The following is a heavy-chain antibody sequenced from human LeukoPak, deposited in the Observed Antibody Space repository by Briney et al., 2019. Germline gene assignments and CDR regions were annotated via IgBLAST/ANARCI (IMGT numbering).Heavy chain of an antibody. J-gene: IGHJ4*02. V-gene: IGHV3-49*04. CDR1: GYTFAAYA. CDR3: TRVRYYDYSGCYFHFDS. D-gene: IGHD3-3*01. CDR2: IIRKAHGGTT. Sequence: GGSLRLSCTPSGYTFAAYAMSWVRQAPAEGLERVRLIIRKAHGGTTEYAASVKERFSSAREDSKSIAYLQMNSRITEYTAAYYCTRVRYYDYSGCYFHFDSRGQGSLATVSS.